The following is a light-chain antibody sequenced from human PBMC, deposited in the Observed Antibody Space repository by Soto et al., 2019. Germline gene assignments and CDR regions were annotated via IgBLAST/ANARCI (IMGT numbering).Light chain of an antibody. V-gene: IGKV3-15*01. Sequence: EIVMTQSPATLSVSPGERVTLSCRASQSVSDNLAWYQQKPGQAPRLLIYGASTRATGIPARFSGSGSGTEFTLTISSLQSEDFAVYYCQQYKNWLFTFGGGTRVEIK. CDR1: QSVSDN. CDR3: QQYKNWLFT. CDR2: GAS. J-gene: IGKJ4*01.